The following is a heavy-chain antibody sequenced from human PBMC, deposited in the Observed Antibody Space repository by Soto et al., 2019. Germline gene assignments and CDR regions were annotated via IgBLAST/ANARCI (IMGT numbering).Heavy chain of an antibody. D-gene: IGHD6-13*01. Sequence: QVQLVESGGGVVQPGRSLRLSCAASGFTFSSYGMHWVRQAPGKGLEWVAVIWYDGSNKYYADSVKGRFTISRDNSKNTLYLQRNGLRADDTVVYYCARELGWYSSSWYLTLWGHGSMVTVSS. V-gene: IGHV3-33*01. CDR2: IWYDGSNK. CDR1: GFTFSSYG. J-gene: IGHJ4*01. CDR3: ARELGWYSSSWYLTL.